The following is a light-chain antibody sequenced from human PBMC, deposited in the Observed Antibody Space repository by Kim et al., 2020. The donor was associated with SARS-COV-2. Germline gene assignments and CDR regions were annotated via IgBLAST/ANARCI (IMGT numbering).Light chain of an antibody. Sequence: EIVLTQSPATLSLSPGERATLSCRASQSVSSYLAWYQQKPGQAPRLLIYDASNRATGIPARFSGSGSGTDFTLTISSLEPEDFAVYYCQQRSKWYNFGQGTKLEI. CDR2: DAS. V-gene: IGKV3-11*01. CDR1: QSVSSY. CDR3: QQRSKWYN. J-gene: IGKJ2*01.